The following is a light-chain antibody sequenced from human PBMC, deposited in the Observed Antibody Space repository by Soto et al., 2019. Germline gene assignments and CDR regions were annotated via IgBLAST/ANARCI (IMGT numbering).Light chain of an antibody. CDR1: QSISTW. CDR2: DAS. Sequence: DIQMTQSPSTVSASVGDAVTITCRASQSISTWLAWYQQKPGKAPNLLIYDASTLESGGPSGFSGSGSGTEFTLTISSLQPDDSATYYCQQYSDFLISFGPGTTVDFK. CDR3: QQYSDFLIS. V-gene: IGKV1-5*01. J-gene: IGKJ3*01.